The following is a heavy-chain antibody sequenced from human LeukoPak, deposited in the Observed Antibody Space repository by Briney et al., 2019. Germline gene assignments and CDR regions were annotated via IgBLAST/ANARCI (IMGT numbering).Heavy chain of an antibody. CDR2: ISYDGSHK. D-gene: IGHD2-15*01. CDR1: GFTFSYYG. J-gene: IGHJ4*02. CDR3: AKYCSGGSCYSLDY. Sequence: GGSLRLSCEVSGFTFSYYGMHWVRQAPGKGLEWVAVISYDGSHKYYAGSVKGRFTISRDNSKNTLSLQMNSLRADDTAIYYCAKYCSGGSCYSLDYWGQGTLVTVSS. V-gene: IGHV3-30*19.